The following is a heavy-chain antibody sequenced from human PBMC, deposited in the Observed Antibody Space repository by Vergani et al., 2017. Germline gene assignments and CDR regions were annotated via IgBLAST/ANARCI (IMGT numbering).Heavy chain of an antibody. J-gene: IGHJ6*02. D-gene: IGHD3-10*01. Sequence: QVQLQESGPGLVKPSETLTLTCDVSDSSIMTNPYWGWFRQSPGKGLEWIGCIHHSGDTHYNSSLKSRVSISIVSSSKFSLSLTSVTAADTAIYDCARQRGSGGFFPASYFYGMDVWGHGTTVTGSS. CDR3: ARQRGSGGFFPASYFYGMDV. CDR2: IHHSGDT. V-gene: IGHV4-38-2*01. CDR1: DSSIMTNPY.